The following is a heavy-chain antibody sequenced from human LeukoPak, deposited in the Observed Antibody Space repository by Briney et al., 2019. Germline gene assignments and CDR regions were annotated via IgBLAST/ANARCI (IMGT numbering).Heavy chain of an antibody. J-gene: IGHJ4*02. V-gene: IGHV3-23*01. CDR1: GFTFSNYA. D-gene: IGHD3-3*01. CDR3: ASYPFGVMRFLDWFSSP. CDR2: ITDSGMSS. Sequence: GGSLRLSCAASGFTFSNYAMTWVRQAPGKGLDWVSSITDSGMSSYYADSVKGRFTISRDNPRNTLYLQMHSLRSEDTAIYYCASYPFGVMRFLDWFSSPGGQGALVTVSS.